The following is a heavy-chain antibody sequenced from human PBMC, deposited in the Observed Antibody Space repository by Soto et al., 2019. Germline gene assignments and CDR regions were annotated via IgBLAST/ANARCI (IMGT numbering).Heavy chain of an antibody. D-gene: IGHD2-2*02. Sequence: ASVKVSCKASGYTFTSYYMHWVRQAPGQGLEWMGIINPSGGSTSYAQKFQGRVTMTRNTSISTAYMELSSLRSEDTAVYYCARGYCSSTSCYIGNWFDPWGQGTLVTVSS. CDR1: GYTFTSYY. CDR3: ARGYCSSTSCYIGNWFDP. CDR2: INPSGGST. J-gene: IGHJ5*02. V-gene: IGHV1-46*01.